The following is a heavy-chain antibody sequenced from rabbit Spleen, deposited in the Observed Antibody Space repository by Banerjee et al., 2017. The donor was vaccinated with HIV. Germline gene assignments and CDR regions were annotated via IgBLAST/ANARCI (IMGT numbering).Heavy chain of an antibody. J-gene: IGHJ6*01. Sequence: QEQLVESGGGLVQPEGSLTLTCTASGFSFSSSYYMCWVRQAPGKGLEWIACIYGHSTDITYYASWAKGRFTISKTSSTTVTLQMTSLTAADTATYFCARGDAGNSYSWGPGTLVTVS. V-gene: IGHV1S45*01. CDR2: IYGHSTDIT. CDR3: ARGDAGNSYS. CDR1: GFSFSSSYY. D-gene: IGHD8-1*01.